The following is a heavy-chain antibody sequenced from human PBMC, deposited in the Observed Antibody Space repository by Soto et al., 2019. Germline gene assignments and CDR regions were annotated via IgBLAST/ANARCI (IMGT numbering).Heavy chain of an antibody. Sequence: SETLSLTCTVSGGYISSSSYYWGWISQPPGKGLEWIGNVYYGGSTYYNPSLKSRVTISVETSKSQFSLKLSSVTAADTAVYYCAGGDYYHSSGYYFYYYTMDVWGQGTTVTVSS. CDR2: VYYGGST. CDR1: GGYISSSSYY. CDR3: AGGDYYHSSGYYFYYYTMDV. J-gene: IGHJ6*02. V-gene: IGHV4-39*01. D-gene: IGHD3-22*01.